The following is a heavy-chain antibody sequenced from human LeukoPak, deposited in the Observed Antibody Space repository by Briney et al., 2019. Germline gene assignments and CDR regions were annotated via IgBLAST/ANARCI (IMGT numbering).Heavy chain of an antibody. CDR1: GFTFSSYG. J-gene: IGHJ4*02. Sequence: GGSLRLSCAASGFTFSSYGMHWVRQAPGKGLEWVAFIRYDGSNKYYADSVKGRFTISRDNSKNTLYLQMNSLRAEDTAVYYCARGGGDYDILTGYYLSDYWGQGTLVTVSS. CDR3: ARGGGDYDILTGYYLSDY. D-gene: IGHD3-9*01. CDR2: IRYDGSNK. V-gene: IGHV3-30*02.